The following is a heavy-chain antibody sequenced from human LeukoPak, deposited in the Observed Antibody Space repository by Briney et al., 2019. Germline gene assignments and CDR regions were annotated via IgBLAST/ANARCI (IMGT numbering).Heavy chain of an antibody. Sequence: GGSLRLSCAASGFTFSSYGMHWVRQAQGKGLEWVAVISYDGSNKYNADSVKGRFTISRDNSKNTLYLQMNSLRAEDTSVYYCAKVGEPHCSSTSCYESYGMDVWGQGTTVTVSS. CDR2: ISYDGSNK. J-gene: IGHJ6*02. CDR3: AKVGEPHCSSTSCYESYGMDV. CDR1: GFTFSSYG. D-gene: IGHD2-2*01. V-gene: IGHV3-30*18.